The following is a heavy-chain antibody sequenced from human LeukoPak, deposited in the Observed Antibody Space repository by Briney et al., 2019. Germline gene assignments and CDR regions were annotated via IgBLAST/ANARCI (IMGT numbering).Heavy chain of an antibody. V-gene: IGHV3-11*01. CDR2: ISYKGETI. CDR3: ARAKYGYGSYYFDY. Sequence: PGGSLRLSCAASGFTFSDHYMTWIRQAPGKGLEWLSYISYKGETIYYADSVEGRFTISRDNAKNSLYLQMDSLRAEDRAVYYCARAKYGYGSYYFDYWGQGTLVTVSS. D-gene: IGHD3-10*01. CDR1: GFTFSDHY. J-gene: IGHJ4*02.